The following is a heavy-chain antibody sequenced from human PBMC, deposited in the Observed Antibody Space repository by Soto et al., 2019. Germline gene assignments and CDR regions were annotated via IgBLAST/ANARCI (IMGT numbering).Heavy chain of an antibody. Sequence: GGSLRLSCAASGFTFSSYWMHWVRQAPGKGLVWVSRIDSDGSRTSYADSVKGRFTISRDNAKNTLYLQMNSLRAEDTAVYYCARDLYYDILTGYSADYMGVWGKGTTVTVSS. J-gene: IGHJ6*03. CDR3: ARDLYYDILTGYSADYMGV. CDR1: GFTFSSYW. CDR2: IDSDGSRT. D-gene: IGHD3-9*01. V-gene: IGHV3-74*01.